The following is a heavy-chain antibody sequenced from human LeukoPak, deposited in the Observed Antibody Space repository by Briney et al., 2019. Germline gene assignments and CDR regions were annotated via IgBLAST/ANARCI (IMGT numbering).Heavy chain of an antibody. Sequence: AGGSLRLSCAASGFTFSNYAMSWVRQAPGKGLEWVSAITGSGSGIYYADSMKSRFTISRDNSKNTLYLQINSLRAEDTAVYYCAKWGDYDVLTGYYVSDYWGQGTLVTVSS. CDR2: ITGSGSGI. J-gene: IGHJ4*02. CDR1: GFTFSNYA. V-gene: IGHV3-23*01. CDR3: AKWGDYDVLTGYYVSDY. D-gene: IGHD3-9*01.